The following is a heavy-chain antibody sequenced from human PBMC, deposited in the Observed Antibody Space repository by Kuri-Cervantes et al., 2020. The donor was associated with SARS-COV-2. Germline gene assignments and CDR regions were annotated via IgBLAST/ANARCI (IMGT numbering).Heavy chain of an antibody. CDR1: GFTVSSNY. Sequence: GGSLRLSCAASGFTVSSNYMSWVRQAPGKGLEWVSVIYSGGSTYYADSVKGRFTISRDNSKNTLYLQMNSLRAEDTAVYYCATVTPDIVVVPAAIPGAFDIWGQGTVVTVSS. J-gene: IGHJ3*02. V-gene: IGHV3-53*01. D-gene: IGHD2-2*02. CDR3: ATVTPDIVVVPAAIPGAFDI. CDR2: IYSGGST.